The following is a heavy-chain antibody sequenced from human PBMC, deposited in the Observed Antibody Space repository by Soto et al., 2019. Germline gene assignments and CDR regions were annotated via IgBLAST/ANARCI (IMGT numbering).Heavy chain of an antibody. CDR1: GGSISKYY. J-gene: IGHJ6*02. Sequence: LSITCPLSGGSISKYYSSCIRQPPWKGLEWIVYIYDSGSTNYNPSLPSRVTTSGNTSKNQFSLKLSSVTAADTAVYYCARDLVVPAALNYNYGMDVWGQGTTVTGSS. V-gene: IGHV4-59*01. D-gene: IGHD2-2*01. CDR2: IYDSGST. CDR3: ARDLVVPAALNYNYGMDV.